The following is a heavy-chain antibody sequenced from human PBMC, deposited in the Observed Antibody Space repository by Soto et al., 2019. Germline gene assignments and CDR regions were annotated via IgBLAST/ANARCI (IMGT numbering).Heavy chain of an antibody. D-gene: IGHD3-22*01. CDR3: ARQDDSSGYYSFFDY. CDR1: GYSFTTYW. CDR2: IDPSDSYT. Sequence: PGESLKISCNVSGYSFTTYWLSWVRQTPGKGLEWIARIDPSDSYTNYSPSFQGHVTISTDKSISTAYLQWSSLKASDTAMYYCARQDDSSGYYSFFDYWGQGKLVNVSS. J-gene: IGHJ4*02. V-gene: IGHV5-10-1*01.